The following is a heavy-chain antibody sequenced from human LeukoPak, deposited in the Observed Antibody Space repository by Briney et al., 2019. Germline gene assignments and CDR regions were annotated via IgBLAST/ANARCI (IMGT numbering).Heavy chain of an antibody. Sequence: GTSLRLSCTAPGFTFSSYAIHWIRQAPGKGLEWVALVWHDGSNRFYSEAVKGRFTISRDNSKNTVYLQINSLRAEDTAVYYCARELFGSGSCPDYWGQGTRVTVSS. J-gene: IGHJ4*02. CDR1: GFTFSSYA. CDR2: VWHDGSNR. CDR3: ARELFGSGSCPDY. V-gene: IGHV3-33*01. D-gene: IGHD3-10*01.